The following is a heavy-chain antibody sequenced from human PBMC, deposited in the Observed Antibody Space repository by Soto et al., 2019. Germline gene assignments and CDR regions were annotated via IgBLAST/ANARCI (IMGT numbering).Heavy chain of an antibody. CDR1: GGSISSGGYY. V-gene: IGHV4-31*03. Sequence: SATLYITCTVSGGSISSGGYYWSWIRQHPGKGLEWIGYIYYSRSTYYNPSLKSRVTISVDTSKNQFSLKLSSVTAADTAVYYCARGSYYDFWSGYSPDYYYYYGMDVWGQGTTVTVSS. CDR3: ARGSYYDFWSGYSPDYYYYYGMDV. D-gene: IGHD3-3*01. CDR2: IYYSRST. J-gene: IGHJ6*02.